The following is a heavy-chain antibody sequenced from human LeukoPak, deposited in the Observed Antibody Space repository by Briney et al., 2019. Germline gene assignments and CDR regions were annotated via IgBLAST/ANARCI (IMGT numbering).Heavy chain of an antibody. Sequence: GGSLRLSCAASGFTVSSNYMSWVRQAPGKGLEWVSYISSSGSTIYYADSVKGRFTISRDNAKNSLYLQMNSLRAEDTAVYYCAKDGLWFGEPYYIDYWGQGTLVTVSS. CDR3: AKDGLWFGEPYYIDY. CDR2: ISSSGSTI. J-gene: IGHJ4*02. V-gene: IGHV3-11*04. CDR1: GFTVSSNY. D-gene: IGHD3-10*01.